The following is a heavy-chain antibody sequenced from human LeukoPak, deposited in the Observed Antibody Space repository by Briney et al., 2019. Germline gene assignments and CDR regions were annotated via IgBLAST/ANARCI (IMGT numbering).Heavy chain of an antibody. Sequence: GGSLRLSCAASGFTFSSHWMSWVRQAPGKGLEWVANIKQDGSEKYYVDSVKGRFTISRDNAKNSLYLQMSSLRAEDTAVYYCASGYYDFWSGYSHSYYFDYWGQGTLVTVSS. CDR2: IKQDGSEK. CDR3: ASGYYDFWSGYSHSYYFDY. D-gene: IGHD3-3*01. V-gene: IGHV3-7*01. J-gene: IGHJ4*02. CDR1: GFTFSSHW.